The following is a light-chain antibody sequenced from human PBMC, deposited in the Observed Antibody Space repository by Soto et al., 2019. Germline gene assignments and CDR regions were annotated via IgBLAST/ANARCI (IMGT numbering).Light chain of an antibody. CDR3: SSYTSSSTPYV. V-gene: IGLV2-14*01. CDR2: EVS. J-gene: IGLJ1*01. CDR1: IIDVCGYYY. Sequence: QSVLSLPPSVSGSPGQSFTISCIGTIIDVCGYYYVSWYQQHPGKAPKLIIYEVSNRPSGVSNRFSGSKSGNKASLTISGLQAEDEADYYCSSYTSSSTPYVFGTGTTVTV.